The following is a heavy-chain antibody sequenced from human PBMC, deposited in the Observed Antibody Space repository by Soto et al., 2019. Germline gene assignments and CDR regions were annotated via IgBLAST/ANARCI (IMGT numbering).Heavy chain of an antibody. CDR1: GNTFTSYD. CDR3: ARGRASGSYYLLDY. J-gene: IGHJ4*02. V-gene: IGHV1-8*01. D-gene: IGHD3-10*01. Sequence: ASVKVSCKASGNTFTSYDINWVRQATGHGLEWMGWINPNSGNIGHAQKFQGRVTMTRDTAIRTAYMEVSRLRSDDTAVYYCARGRASGSYYLLDYWGQGXLVTVYS. CDR2: INPNSGNI.